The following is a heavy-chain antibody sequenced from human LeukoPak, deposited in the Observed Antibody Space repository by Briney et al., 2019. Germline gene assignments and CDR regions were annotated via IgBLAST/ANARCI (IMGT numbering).Heavy chain of an antibody. Sequence: SETLSLTCTVSGGSISSYYWSWIRQPPGKGLEWIGYIYYSGSTNYNPSLKSRVTISVDTSKNQFSLKLSSVTAADTAVYYCASRYYYCSGSYYNEWGQGTLVTVSS. CDR2: IYYSGST. CDR3: ASRYYYCSGSYYNE. J-gene: IGHJ4*02. CDR1: GGSISSYY. V-gene: IGHV4-59*01. D-gene: IGHD3-10*01.